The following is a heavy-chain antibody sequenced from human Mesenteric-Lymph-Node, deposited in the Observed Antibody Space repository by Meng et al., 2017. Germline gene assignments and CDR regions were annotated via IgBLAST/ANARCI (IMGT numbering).Heavy chain of an antibody. CDR1: GGSISSSAYH. V-gene: IGHV4-61*05. D-gene: IGHD4-17*01. J-gene: IGHJ4*02. CDR3: ARGRGYGDYGSLY. CDR2: IYYSGST. Sequence: QLHLQESGPGLVKPSETLSLTCIVSGGSISSSAYHWGWIRQPPGKGLEWIGYIYYSGSTNYNPSLKSRVTISVDTSKNQFSLKLSSVTAADTAVYYCARGRGYGDYGSLYWGQGTLVTVSS.